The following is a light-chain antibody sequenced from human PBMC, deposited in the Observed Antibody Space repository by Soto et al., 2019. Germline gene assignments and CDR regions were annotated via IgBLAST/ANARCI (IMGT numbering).Light chain of an antibody. Sequence: DLVMTQSPFALSASVGDRVTITCRASQNIRGFLYWYQQKPGKAPKLLIYGTSNLESGVPSRFGGSGSGTDFTLTISGLQLEDFATYYCQQSFSNYFTFGGGTKVEI. CDR2: GTS. CDR1: QNIRGF. V-gene: IGKV1-39*01. J-gene: IGKJ4*01. CDR3: QQSFSNYFT.